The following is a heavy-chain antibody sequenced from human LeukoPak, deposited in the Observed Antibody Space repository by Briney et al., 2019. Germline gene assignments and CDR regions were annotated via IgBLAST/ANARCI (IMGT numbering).Heavy chain of an antibody. CDR1: GFTFSNAW. D-gene: IGHD1-14*01. CDR2: IKSKTDGGTT. Sequence: GGSLRLSCAASGFTFSNAWMSWVRQAPGKGLEWVGRIKSKTDGGTTDYAAPVKGRFTISRDDSKDTLYLQMNSLKTEDTGVYYCTTGITLRARPLDYWGQGTLVTVSS. V-gene: IGHV3-15*01. J-gene: IGHJ4*02. CDR3: TTGITLRARPLDY.